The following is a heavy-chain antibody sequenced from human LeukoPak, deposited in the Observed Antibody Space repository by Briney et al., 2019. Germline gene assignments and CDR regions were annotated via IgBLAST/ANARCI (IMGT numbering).Heavy chain of an antibody. CDR2: IYYSGST. V-gene: IGHV4-30-4*02. CDR3: ARGGAYGSGSYRFDP. Sequence: SETLSLTCTVSGGSISSGDYYWSWIRQPPGKGLEWIGYIYYSGSTYYNPSLKSRVTISVDTSKNQFSLKLSSVTAADTAVYYCARGGAYGSGSYRFDPWGQGTLVTVSS. CDR1: GGSISSGDYY. J-gene: IGHJ5*02. D-gene: IGHD3-10*01.